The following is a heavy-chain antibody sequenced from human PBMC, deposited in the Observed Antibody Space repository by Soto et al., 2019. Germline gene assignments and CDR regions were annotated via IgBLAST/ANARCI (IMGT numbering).Heavy chain of an antibody. CDR2: ISYDGDNK. CDR1: GFTFRNYA. D-gene: IGHD3-16*01. V-gene: IGHV3-30-3*01. J-gene: IGHJ6*02. CDR3: ARPWGQLSTYYYGMDT. Sequence: QVQLVESGGGVVQPGRSLTLSCAASGFTFRNYAMHWVRQATGKGLEWVATISYDGDNKYYTDSVKGPFTISRDNSKNTLYLQMNSLRPEDTAVYYCARPWGQLSTYYYGMDTWGQGTTVTVSS.